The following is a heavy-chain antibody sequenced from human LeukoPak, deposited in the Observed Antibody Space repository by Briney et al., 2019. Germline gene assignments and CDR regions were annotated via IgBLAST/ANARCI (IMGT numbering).Heavy chain of an antibody. CDR3: ARLARIAAGDY. CDR1: GGSISSSSYY. V-gene: IGHV4-39*01. Sequence: SETLSLTCTVSGGSISSSSYYWGWIRQPPGKGLEWIGSIYYSGSTYYNPSPKSRVTISVDTSKNQFSLKLSSVTAADTAVYYCARLARIAAGDYWGQGTLVTVSS. CDR2: IYYSGST. D-gene: IGHD6-13*01. J-gene: IGHJ4*02.